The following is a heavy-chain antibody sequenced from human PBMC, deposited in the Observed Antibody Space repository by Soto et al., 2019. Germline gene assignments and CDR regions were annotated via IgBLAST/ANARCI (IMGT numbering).Heavy chain of an antibody. Sequence: EASVKVSCKASGYTFTSYAMHWVRQAPGQRLEWMGWINAGNGNTKYSQKFQGRVTITRDTSASTAYMELSSLRSEDTAVYYCARGRGPPDSSGYYLYFDYWGQGTLVTVSS. J-gene: IGHJ4*02. CDR1: GYTFTSYA. CDR3: ARGRGPPDSSGYYLYFDY. V-gene: IGHV1-3*01. CDR2: INAGNGNT. D-gene: IGHD3-22*01.